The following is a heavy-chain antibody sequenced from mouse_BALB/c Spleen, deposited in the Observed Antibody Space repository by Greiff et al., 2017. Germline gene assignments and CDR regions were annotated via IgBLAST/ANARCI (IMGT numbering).Heavy chain of an antibody. CDR3: ARGDYGSSLYFDV. V-gene: IGHV3-8*02. CDR1: GDSITSGY. Sequence: EVKLMESGPSLVKPSQTLSLTCSVTGDSITSGYWNWIRKFPGNKLEYMGYISYSGSTYYNPSLKSRISITRDTSKNQYYLQLNSVTTEDTATYYCARGDYGSSLYFDVWGAGTTVTVSS. CDR2: ISYSGST. D-gene: IGHD1-1*01. J-gene: IGHJ1*01.